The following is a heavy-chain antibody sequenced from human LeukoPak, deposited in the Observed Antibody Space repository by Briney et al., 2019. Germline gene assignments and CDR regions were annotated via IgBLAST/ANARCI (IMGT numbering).Heavy chain of an antibody. D-gene: IGHD2-21*01. CDR2: IYYSGST. Sequence: SSETLSLTCAVYGGSFSGYYWSWIRQPPGKGLEWIGSIYYSGSTYYNPSLKSRVTISVDTSKNQFSLKLSSVTDADTAVYYCARIVVVIATIDYWGQGTLVTVSS. J-gene: IGHJ4*02. V-gene: IGHV4-34*01. CDR3: ARIVVVIATIDY. CDR1: GGSFSGYY.